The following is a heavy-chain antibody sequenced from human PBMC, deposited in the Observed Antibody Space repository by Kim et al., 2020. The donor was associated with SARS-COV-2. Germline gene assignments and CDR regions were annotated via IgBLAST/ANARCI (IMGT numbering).Heavy chain of an antibody. J-gene: IGHJ6*02. CDR2: NSGNT. V-gene: IGHV1-8*01. Sequence: NSGNTGYAQKFQGRVTMTRNTSISTAYMELSSLRSEDTAVYYCAIDGMDVWGQGTTVTVSS. CDR3: AIDGMDV.